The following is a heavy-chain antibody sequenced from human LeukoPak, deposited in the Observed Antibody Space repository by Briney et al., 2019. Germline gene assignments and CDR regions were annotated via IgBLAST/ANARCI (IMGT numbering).Heavy chain of an antibody. CDR3: AHSKTGLLILYYFDY. CDR1: GFSLSTSGVA. D-gene: IGHD2-15*01. CDR2: IYWDGDK. Sequence: SGPTLVNPTQTLTLTCTFSGFSLSTSGVAVGWIRQPPGKALEWLALIYWDGDKRYNSSLKSRLTVTKDTSKNQVVLTMTSMYPVDTATYYCAHSKTGLLILYYFDYWGQGTLVTVSS. V-gene: IGHV2-5*02. J-gene: IGHJ4*02.